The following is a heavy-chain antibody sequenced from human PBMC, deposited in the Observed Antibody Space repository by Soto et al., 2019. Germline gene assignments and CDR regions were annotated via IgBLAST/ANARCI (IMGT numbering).Heavy chain of an antibody. CDR2: IIPIFGTA. Sequence: QVQLVQSGAEVKKPGSSVKVSCKASGGTFSSYAISWVRQAPGQGLEWMGGIIPIFGTANYAQKFQGRVTITADESTSTAYMELSSLRSEDTAVYYCARGGVVVAANYYYGMDVWGQGTTVTVSS. CDR1: GGTFSSYA. J-gene: IGHJ6*02. D-gene: IGHD2-15*01. CDR3: ARGGVVVAANYYYGMDV. V-gene: IGHV1-69*12.